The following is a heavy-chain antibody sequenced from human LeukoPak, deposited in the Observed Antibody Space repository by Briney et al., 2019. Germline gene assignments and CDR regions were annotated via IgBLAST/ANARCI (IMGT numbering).Heavy chain of an antibody. J-gene: IGHJ6*02. CDR3: SRAGWGSGWYGMDV. Sequence: GGSLRLSCAASGFTVSSNYMNWVRQAPGKGLEWVSVIYGGGNIYYADSVKGRFTISRDNSKNTLYLQMNSLRTEDTAVYYCSRAGWGSGWYGMDVWGQGTTVTVSS. CDR2: IYGGGNI. V-gene: IGHV3-53*01. CDR1: GFTVSSNY. D-gene: IGHD6-19*01.